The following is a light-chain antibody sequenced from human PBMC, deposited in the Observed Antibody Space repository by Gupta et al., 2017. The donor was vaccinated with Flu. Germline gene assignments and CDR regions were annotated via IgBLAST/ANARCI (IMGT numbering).Light chain of an antibody. V-gene: IGLV3-25*03. CDR1: PLTDHY. J-gene: IGLJ3*02. CDR3: QSANSSGTMRV. Sequence: SYELTQPPSVPVSPGQTARITCSGDPLTDHYAHWYQQKPGQAPVLVIYKDSERPSGIPERFSGSSSGTIVSLTISGVQAEDEADYYCQSANSSGTMRVFGGGTKLTVL. CDR2: KDS.